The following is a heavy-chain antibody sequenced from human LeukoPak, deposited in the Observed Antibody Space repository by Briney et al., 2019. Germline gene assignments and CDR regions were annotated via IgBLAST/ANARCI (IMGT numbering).Heavy chain of an antibody. Sequence: GGSLRLSCAASGFTFSSYAMSWVRQAPGKGLEWVSAISGSGGSTYYADSVKSRFTISRDNSKNTLYLQMNSLRAEDTAVYYCAKDLSGSLVGATIDYWGQGTLVTVSS. J-gene: IGHJ4*02. CDR3: AKDLSGSLVGATIDY. D-gene: IGHD1-26*01. V-gene: IGHV3-23*01. CDR1: GFTFSSYA. CDR2: ISGSGGST.